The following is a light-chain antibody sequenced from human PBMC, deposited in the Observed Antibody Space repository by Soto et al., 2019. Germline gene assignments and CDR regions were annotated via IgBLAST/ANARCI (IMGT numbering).Light chain of an antibody. CDR1: QSINSRY. V-gene: IGKV3-20*01. J-gene: IGKJ3*01. CDR3: QQFGSSPGFT. CDR2: GAS. Sequence: EIVLTQSPGTLSLSPGERPTLSCRASQSINSRYLAWYQQKPGQAPRLLIYGASSRATGIPDRFSGSGSGTDFTLTISRLEPEDFAVYYCQQFGSSPGFTFGPGTKVDIK.